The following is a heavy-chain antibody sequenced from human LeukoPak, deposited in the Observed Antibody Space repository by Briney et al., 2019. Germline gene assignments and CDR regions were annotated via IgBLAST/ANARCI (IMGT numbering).Heavy chain of an antibody. D-gene: IGHD6-19*01. CDR1: GGSISSSNW. CDR3: ARVLSSGWYGGYFDY. J-gene: IGHJ4*02. Sequence: SETLSLTCAVSGGSISSSNWWRWVREPPGKGLEWIGEIYHSGSTNYNPSLKSRVTISVDKSKNQFSLKLSSVTAADTAVYYCARVLSSGWYGGYFDYWGQGTLVTVSS. V-gene: IGHV4-4*02. CDR2: IYHSGST.